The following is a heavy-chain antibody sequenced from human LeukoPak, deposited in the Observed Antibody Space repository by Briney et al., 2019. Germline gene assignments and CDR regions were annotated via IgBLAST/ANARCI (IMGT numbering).Heavy chain of an antibody. CDR3: ARDNSVSNWYFDL. Sequence: GGSLRLSCAASGFTVSSSYMSWVRQAPGMGPEWVSVIYSGGSTYYADSVKGRFTISRDNSKNTLYLQMHSLRAEDTAVYYCARDNSVSNWYFDLWGRGTLVTVSS. CDR1: GFTVSSSY. J-gene: IGHJ2*01. V-gene: IGHV3-66*01. D-gene: IGHD2/OR15-2a*01. CDR2: IYSGGST.